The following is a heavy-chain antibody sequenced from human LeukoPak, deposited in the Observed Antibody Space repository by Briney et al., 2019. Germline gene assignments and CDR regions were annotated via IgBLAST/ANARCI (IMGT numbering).Heavy chain of an antibody. CDR2: INHSGST. Sequence: SETLSLTCAVYGGSFSGYYWSWIRQPPGKGLEWIGEINHSGSTNYNPSLKSRVTISVDTSKNQFSLKLSSVTAADTAVYYCALTTVTSYYYYYMDVWGKGTTVTISS. CDR1: GGSFSGYY. CDR3: ALTTVTSYYYYYMDV. D-gene: IGHD4-17*01. V-gene: IGHV4-34*01. J-gene: IGHJ6*03.